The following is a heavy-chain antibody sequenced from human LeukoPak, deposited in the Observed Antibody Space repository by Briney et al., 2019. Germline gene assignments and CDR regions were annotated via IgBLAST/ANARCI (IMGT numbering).Heavy chain of an antibody. Sequence: SETLSLTCAVYGGSFSGYYWSWIRQPPGKGLEWIGEINHSGSTNYNPSLKSRVTISVDTSKNQFSLKLSSVTAADTAVYYCARGDWRFDYWGQGTPVTVSS. CDR2: INHSGST. V-gene: IGHV4-34*01. D-gene: IGHD1-1*01. J-gene: IGHJ4*02. CDR3: ARGDWRFDY. CDR1: GGSFSGYY.